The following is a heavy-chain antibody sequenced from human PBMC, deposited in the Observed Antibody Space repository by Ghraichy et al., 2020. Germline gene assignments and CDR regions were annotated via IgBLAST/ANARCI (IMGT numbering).Heavy chain of an antibody. CDR2: ISSSGSTI. Sequence: GSLRLSCAASGFTFSSYEMNWVRQAPGKGLEWVSYISSSGSTIYYADSVKGRFTISRDNAKNSLYLQMNSLRAEDTAVYYCARDVGYGDYSYFDYWGQGTLVTVSS. CDR1: GFTFSSYE. J-gene: IGHJ4*02. D-gene: IGHD4-17*01. CDR3: ARDVGYGDYSYFDY. V-gene: IGHV3-48*03.